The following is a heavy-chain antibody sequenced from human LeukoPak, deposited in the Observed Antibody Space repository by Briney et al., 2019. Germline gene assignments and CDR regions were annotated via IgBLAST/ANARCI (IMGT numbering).Heavy chain of an antibody. D-gene: IGHD4-23*01. Sequence: ASVNVSCKASGYTFTSYYMHWVRQAPGQGLEWMGLINPRGGSTSYAQKFQGRVTMTRHTSTSTVYMELSSLRSEDTAVYYCARDYGGKLGGAFDIWGQGIMVTVSS. CDR2: INPRGGST. CDR1: GYTFTSYY. V-gene: IGHV1-46*03. J-gene: IGHJ3*02. CDR3: ARDYGGKLGGAFDI.